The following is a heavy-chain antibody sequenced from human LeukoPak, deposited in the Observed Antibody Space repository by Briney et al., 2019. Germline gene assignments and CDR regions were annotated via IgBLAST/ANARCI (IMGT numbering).Heavy chain of an antibody. CDR3: VRQGALLRSIAY. J-gene: IGHJ4*02. V-gene: IGHV4-39*01. CDR1: GDSISRDGYY. D-gene: IGHD3-3*01. Sequence: SETLSLTCTVSGDSISRDGYYWGWVRQSPGKGLEWIGSHYYGGVAYYNRPLKSRVGISIDTPKNQFYLRLTSVTAADTALYFCVRQGALLRSIAYWGQGILVTVSS. CDR2: HYYGGVA.